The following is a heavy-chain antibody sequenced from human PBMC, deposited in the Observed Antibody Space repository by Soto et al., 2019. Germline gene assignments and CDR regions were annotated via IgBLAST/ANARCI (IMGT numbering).Heavy chain of an antibody. D-gene: IGHD2-2*01. CDR2: INPNGKTT. CDR1: GYTFGNYY. Sequence: ASVKVSCKASGYTFGNYYMHWVRQAPGQGLEWMGGINPNGKTTYYVQKFLGRLTVTRDTSTSTVYMELSSLRSDDTAVYYCAREGATAAKMFDYWGQGTLVTVSS. V-gene: IGHV1-46*01. J-gene: IGHJ4*02. CDR3: AREGATAAKMFDY.